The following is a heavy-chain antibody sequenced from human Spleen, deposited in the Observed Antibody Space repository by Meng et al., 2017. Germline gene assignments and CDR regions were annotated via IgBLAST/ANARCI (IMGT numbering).Heavy chain of an antibody. CDR1: GFSLSTSGVG. V-gene: IGHV2-5*01. CDR3: AHTVGAVDY. CDR2: IYWNDDK. D-gene: IGHD4-17*01. Sequence: QITLKDSGPTLVKPTQTLQLTRTFSGFSLSTSGVGVGWIRQPPGKALEWLALIYWNDDKRYSPSLKSRLTITKDTSKNQVVLTMTNMDPVDTATYYCAHTVGAVDYWGQGTLVTVSS. J-gene: IGHJ4*02.